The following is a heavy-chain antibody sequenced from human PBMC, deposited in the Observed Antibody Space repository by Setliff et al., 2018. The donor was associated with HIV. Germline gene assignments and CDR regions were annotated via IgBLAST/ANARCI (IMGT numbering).Heavy chain of an antibody. CDR3: ARGGGTSAPIDYHYYIDV. CDR2: IYYTGSP. Sequence: SETLSLTCTVSGDSISSSIYYWGWVRQPPGKGLEWIGGIYYTGSPFYNPSLKSRVTISVDTSNNQFSLKLSSVTAADTAVYYCARGGGTSAPIDYHYYIDVWGKGTTVTVSS. CDR1: GDSISSSIYY. D-gene: IGHD2-15*01. J-gene: IGHJ6*03. V-gene: IGHV4-39*01.